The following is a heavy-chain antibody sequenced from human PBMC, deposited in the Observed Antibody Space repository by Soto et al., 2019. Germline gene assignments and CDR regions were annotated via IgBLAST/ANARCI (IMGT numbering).Heavy chain of an antibody. J-gene: IGHJ4*02. CDR1: GYTFTGYY. CDR2: INPNSGGT. V-gene: IGHV1-2*04. CDR3: ARAPLYYYGSGSYKYYFDY. Sequence: ASVKVSCKASGYTFTGYYMHWVRQAPGQGLEWMGWINPNSGGTNYAQKFQGWVTMTRDTSISTAYMELSRLRSDDTAVYYCARAPLYYYGSGSYKYYFDYWGQGTLVTVSS. D-gene: IGHD3-10*01.